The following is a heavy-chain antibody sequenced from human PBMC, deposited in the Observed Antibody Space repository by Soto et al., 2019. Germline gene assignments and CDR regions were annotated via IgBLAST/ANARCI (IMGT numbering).Heavy chain of an antibody. Sequence: GGSLRLSCAASGFTFSSYSMNWVRRAPGKGLEWVSCISSSSSYIHYADSVKGRFTISRDNAKNSLYLQMNSLRAEDTAVYYCARDSTASNWFDPWGQGTLVTVSS. J-gene: IGHJ5*02. CDR2: ISSSSSYI. CDR3: ARDSTASNWFDP. D-gene: IGHD5-18*01. CDR1: GFTFSSYS. V-gene: IGHV3-21*01.